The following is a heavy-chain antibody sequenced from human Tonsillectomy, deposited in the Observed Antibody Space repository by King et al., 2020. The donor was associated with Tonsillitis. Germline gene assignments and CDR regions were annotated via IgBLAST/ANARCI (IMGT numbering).Heavy chain of an antibody. J-gene: IGHJ3*02. V-gene: IGHV3-30-3*01. CDR3: AGVGSGWYRGAFDI. CDR1: GFTFSNYA. CDR2: ISYDGSNK. Sequence: VQLVESGGGVVQPGRSLRLSCAASGFTFSNYAMHWVRQAPGKGLEWVAVISYDGSNKYYADSVKGRFTISRDNSKNTLYLQMNSLRAEDTAVYYCAGVGSGWYRGAFDIWGQGTMVTVSS. D-gene: IGHD6-19*01.